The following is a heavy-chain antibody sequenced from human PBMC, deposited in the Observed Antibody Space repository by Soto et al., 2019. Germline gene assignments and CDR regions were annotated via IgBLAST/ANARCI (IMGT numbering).Heavy chain of an antibody. CDR3: ARQIYDSDTGPNFQYYFDS. D-gene: IGHD3-22*01. V-gene: IGHV5-10-1*01. Sequence: PGESLKISCNGSGYSFAGYWITWVRQKPGKGLEWMGRIDPSDSQTYYSPSVRGHVTISVTKSSTTVFLQWSSLRASDTAMYYCARQIYDSDTGPNFQYYFDSWGQGTPVTVSS. J-gene: IGHJ4*02. CDR1: GYSFAGYW. CDR2: IDPSDSQT.